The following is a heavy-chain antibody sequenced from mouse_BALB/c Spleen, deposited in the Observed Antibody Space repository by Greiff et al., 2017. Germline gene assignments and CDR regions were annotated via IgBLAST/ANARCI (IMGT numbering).Heavy chain of an antibody. D-gene: IGHD1-1*01. J-gene: IGHJ2*01. CDR3: ARGATVVATKDFDY. Sequence: VQLQQSGPELVKPGASVKMSCKASGYTFTSYVMHWVKQKPGQGLEWIGYINPYNDGTKYNEKFKGKATLTSDKSSSTAYMELSSLTSEDSAVYYCARGATVVATKDFDYWGQGTTLTVSS. CDR2: INPYNDGT. V-gene: IGHV1-14*01. CDR1: GYTFTSYV.